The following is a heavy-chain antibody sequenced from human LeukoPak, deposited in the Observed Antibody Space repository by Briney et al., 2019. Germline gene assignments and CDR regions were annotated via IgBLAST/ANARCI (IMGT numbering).Heavy chain of an antibody. J-gene: IGHJ4*02. CDR2: IYYRGIT. CDR3: ARVVYDSSTYPKSYFDF. V-gene: IGHV4-39*07. Sequence: SETLSLTCTVSGGSISSSSYYWGWIRQPPGKGLEWIGSIYYRGITYYNPSLKSRVTISVDTPKNQFSLKLSSVTAADTAVYYCARVVYDSSTYPKSYFDFWGQGTLVTVSS. CDR1: GGSISSSSYY. D-gene: IGHD3-22*01.